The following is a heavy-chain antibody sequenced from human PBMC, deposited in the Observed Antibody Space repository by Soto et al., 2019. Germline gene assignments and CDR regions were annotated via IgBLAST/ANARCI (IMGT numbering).Heavy chain of an antibody. D-gene: IGHD6-19*01. CDR1: GGSISSYY. J-gene: IGHJ4*01. Sequence: SETLSLTCTVSGGSISSYYWSWIRQPPGKGLEWIGYVSYSGSTNYNPSLKSRVTISVDTSKNQFSLKLSSVTAADTVVYYCGRGSGWYPFDYWGHGALVTVSS. CDR2: VSYSGST. V-gene: IGHV4-59*01. CDR3: GRGSGWYPFDY.